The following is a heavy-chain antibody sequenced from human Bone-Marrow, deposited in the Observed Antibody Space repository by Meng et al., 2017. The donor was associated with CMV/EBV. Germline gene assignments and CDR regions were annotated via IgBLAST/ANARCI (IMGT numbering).Heavy chain of an antibody. CDR3: ARAFDTSGYYRYFDY. Sequence: GGSLRLSCAASGFTFSSYAMSWVRQAPGKGLEWVSAISGSGGSTYYADSVKGRFTISRDNSKNTLYLQMNSLRAEDTAIYYCARAFDTSGYYRYFDYWGQGILVTVSS. CDR1: GFTFSSYA. J-gene: IGHJ4*02. CDR2: ISGSGGST. V-gene: IGHV3-23*01. D-gene: IGHD3-22*01.